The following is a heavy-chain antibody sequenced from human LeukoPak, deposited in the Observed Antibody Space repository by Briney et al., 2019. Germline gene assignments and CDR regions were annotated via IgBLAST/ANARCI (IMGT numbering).Heavy chain of an antibody. D-gene: IGHD2-2*01. Sequence: SETLSLTCTVSGGSISSYYWSWIRQPPGKGLEWIGYIYYSGSTNYNPSLKSRVTISVDTSKNQFSLKLSSVTAADTAGYYCARGLPAAAKGRLDYWGQETLATVPS. J-gene: IGHJ4*02. CDR2: IYYSGST. CDR3: ARGLPAAAKGRLDY. CDR1: GGSISSYY. V-gene: IGHV4-59*01.